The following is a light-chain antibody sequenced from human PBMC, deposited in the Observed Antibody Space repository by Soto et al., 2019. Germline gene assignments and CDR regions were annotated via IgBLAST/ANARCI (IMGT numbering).Light chain of an antibody. CDR1: ICHVCGYNF. V-gene: IGLV2-14*03. CDR3: SSYRSSSTYV. Sequence: ALTQPASVSRSPGQSIAISRPSSICHVCGYNFVSWYHQHSGKAPKLMISDVSNRPSGVSDRFSGSKSGNTASLTISGLQAEDEADYFCSSYRSSSTYVFGTGTKVTV. CDR2: DVS. J-gene: IGLJ1*01.